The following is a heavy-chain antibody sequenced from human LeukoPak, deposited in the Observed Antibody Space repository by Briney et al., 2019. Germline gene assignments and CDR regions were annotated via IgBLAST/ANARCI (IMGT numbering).Heavy chain of an antibody. CDR2: ISSSSSTI. CDR3: ARDIMVYAIDWFDP. Sequence: GGSLRLSCAASGFTFSSYSMNWVRQAPRKGLEWVSYISSSSSTIYYADSVKGRFTISRDNAKNSLYLQMNSLRAEDTAVYYCARDIMVYAIDWFDPWGQGTLVTVSS. CDR1: GFTFSSYS. V-gene: IGHV3-48*04. D-gene: IGHD2-8*01. J-gene: IGHJ5*02.